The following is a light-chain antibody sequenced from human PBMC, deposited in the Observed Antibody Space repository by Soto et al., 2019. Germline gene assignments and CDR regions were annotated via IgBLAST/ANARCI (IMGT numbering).Light chain of an antibody. V-gene: IGLV2-23*01. Sequence: QSALTQPASVSGSPGQSITISCTGTSSDVGSYNLVSWYQQHPGKAPKLMIHDGSKRPSGVSDRFSGSKSGNTASLTISGLQAEDEADYYCCSYASSSTLVFGGGTKLTVL. CDR2: DGS. CDR3: CSYASSSTLV. CDR1: SSDVGSYNL. J-gene: IGLJ2*01.